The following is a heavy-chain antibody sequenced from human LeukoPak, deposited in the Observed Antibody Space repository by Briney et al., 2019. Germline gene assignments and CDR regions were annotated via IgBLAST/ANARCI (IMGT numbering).Heavy chain of an antibody. Sequence: AGGSLRLSCAASGFTFSSYAMSWVRQAPGKGLEWVSAISGSGGSTYYADSVKGRFTISRDNSKYTLYLQMNSLRAEDTAVYYCAKVGITMVRGVIDYWGQGTLVAVSS. CDR3: AKVGITMVRGVIDY. V-gene: IGHV3-23*01. CDR1: GFTFSSYA. CDR2: ISGSGGST. J-gene: IGHJ4*02. D-gene: IGHD3-10*01.